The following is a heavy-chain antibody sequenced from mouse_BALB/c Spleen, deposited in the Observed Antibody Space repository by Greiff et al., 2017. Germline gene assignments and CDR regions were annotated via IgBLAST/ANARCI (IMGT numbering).Heavy chain of an antibody. CDR2: IYPSDSYT. V-gene: IGHV1-69*02. Sequence: VKLQQPGAELVRPGASVKLSCKASGYTFTSYWINWVKQRPGQGLEWIGNIYPSDSYTNYNQKFKDKATLTVDKSSSTAYMQLSSPTSEDSAVYYCTRSGTTVVGAMDYWGQGTSVTVSS. CDR3: TRSGTTVVGAMDY. J-gene: IGHJ4*01. D-gene: IGHD1-1*01. CDR1: GYTFTSYW.